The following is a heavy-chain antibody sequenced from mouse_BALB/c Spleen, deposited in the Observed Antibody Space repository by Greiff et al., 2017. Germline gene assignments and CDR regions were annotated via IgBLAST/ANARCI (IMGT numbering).Heavy chain of an antibody. CDR2: IRNKANGYTT. CDR1: GFTFTDYY. CDR3: ARGAGTNAMDY. Sequence: EVQLQESGGGLVQPGGSLRLSCATSGFTFTDYYMSWVRQPPGKALEWLGFIRNKANGYTTEYSASVKGRFTISRDNSQSILYLQMNTLRAEDSATYYCARGAGTNAMDYWGQGTSVTVSS. D-gene: IGHD4-1*01. V-gene: IGHV7-3*02. J-gene: IGHJ4*01.